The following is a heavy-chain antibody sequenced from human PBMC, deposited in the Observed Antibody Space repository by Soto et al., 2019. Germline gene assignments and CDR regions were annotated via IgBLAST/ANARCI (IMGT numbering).Heavy chain of an antibody. CDR1: GFIFSNAW. CDR3: ARETWGNWNAILYYYYMDV. V-gene: IGHV3-48*01. CDR2: ISSSSSTI. Sequence: GGSLRLSCTASGFIFSNAWINWVRQAPGKGLEWVSYISSSSSTIYYADSVKGRFTISRDNAKNSLYLQMNSLRAEDTAVYYCARETWGNWNAILYYYYMDVWGKGTTVTVSS. J-gene: IGHJ6*03. D-gene: IGHD1-1*01.